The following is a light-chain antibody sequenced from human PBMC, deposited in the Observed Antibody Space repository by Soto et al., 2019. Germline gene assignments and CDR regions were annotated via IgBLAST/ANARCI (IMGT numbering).Light chain of an antibody. CDR2: EVS. Sequence: QSALTQPPSASGSPGQSVTISCTGTSSDVGAYKYVSWYQQYQGKAPKLMIYEVSKRPSGVPDRFSGSKSGNTASLTVSGLQAEDEADYYCTSYVGSDIWVFGGGTKVTVL. V-gene: IGLV2-8*01. CDR1: SSDVGAYKY. CDR3: TSYVGSDIWV. J-gene: IGLJ3*02.